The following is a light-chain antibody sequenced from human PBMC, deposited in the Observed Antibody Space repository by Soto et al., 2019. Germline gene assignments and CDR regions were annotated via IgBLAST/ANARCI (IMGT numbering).Light chain of an antibody. CDR2: GNS. CDR3: QSYDSSISVWV. V-gene: IGLV1-40*01. J-gene: IGLJ3*02. CDR1: SSNIVAGYD. Sequence: QSVLTQPPSVSGAPGQRVTISCTGSSSNIVAGYDVHWYQQLPGTAPKLLIYGNSNRPSGVPDRFSGSKSGTSASLAITGLQAEDEAVYYCQSYDSSISVWVFGGGTQLTVL.